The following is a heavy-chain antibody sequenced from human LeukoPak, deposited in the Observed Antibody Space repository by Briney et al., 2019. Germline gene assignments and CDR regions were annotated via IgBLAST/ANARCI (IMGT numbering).Heavy chain of an antibody. CDR1: GGSFSGYY. D-gene: IGHD3-10*01. CDR2: INHSGST. J-gene: IGHJ1*01. Sequence: SETLSLTCAVYGGSFSGYYWSWIRQPPGKGLEWIGEINHSGSTNYNPSLKSRVTISVDTSKNQFSLKLSSVTAADTAVYYCASVDYGSGSYPHQHWGQGTLVAVSS. CDR3: ASVDYGSGSYPHQH. V-gene: IGHV4-34*01.